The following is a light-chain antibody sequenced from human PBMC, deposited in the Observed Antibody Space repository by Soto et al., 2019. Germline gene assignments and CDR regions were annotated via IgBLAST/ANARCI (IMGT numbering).Light chain of an antibody. CDR2: GAS. J-gene: IGKJ2*01. CDR3: QQYGSSPPYT. CDR1: QSVSSSY. V-gene: IGKV3-20*01. Sequence: EIVLTQSPGTLSLSPGERATLSCRASQSVSSSYLAWYQQKPGQAPRLLIYGASSRATGIPDRFSGSGSGTDFTLTISRLEPEDCAVYYCQQYGSSPPYTFGQGTKLDIK.